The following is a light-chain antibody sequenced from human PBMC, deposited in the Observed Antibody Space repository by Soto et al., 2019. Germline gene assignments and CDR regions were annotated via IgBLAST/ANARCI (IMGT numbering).Light chain of an antibody. CDR2: SAS. CDR1: QSVSSN. CDR3: QQYNNWPRT. J-gene: IGKJ2*01. V-gene: IGKV3-15*01. Sequence: EIVMTQSPATLSVSPGERATLSCRASQSVSSNLAWFQQKPGQVPRLLIYSASTRATGIPARFSGSGSRTEFTLTISSLQSEDFAVYYCQQYNNWPRTFGQGTNLEIK.